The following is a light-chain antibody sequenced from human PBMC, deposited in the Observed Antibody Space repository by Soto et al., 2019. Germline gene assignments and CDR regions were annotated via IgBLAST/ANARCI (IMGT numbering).Light chain of an antibody. J-gene: IGLJ1*01. CDR1: CSDVGGYNY. CDR2: EVS. V-gene: IGLV2-14*01. Sequence: QSVLTQPASVSGSPGQSITISCTGTCSDVGGYNYVSWCQQHPGKAPKLMIYEVSNRPSGVSNRFSGSKSGNTASLTISGLQAEDEADYYCSSYTTSSTGVFGTGTKVTVL. CDR3: SSYTTSSTGV.